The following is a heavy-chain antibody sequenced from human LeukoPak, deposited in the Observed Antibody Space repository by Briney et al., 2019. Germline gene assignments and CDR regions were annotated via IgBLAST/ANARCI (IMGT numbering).Heavy chain of an antibody. CDR3: AREGYFGSGIDYFYGMDV. CDR1: GYTFTSYG. Sequence: ASVKVSCKASGYTFTSYGITWVRQAPGQGLEWMGWISAYNGDTKYPQNLQGRVTMTADTSTNTAYMELKGLRSDDTAVYFCAREGYFGSGIDYFYGMDVWGQGTKVTVSS. V-gene: IGHV1-18*01. J-gene: IGHJ6*02. D-gene: IGHD3-10*01. CDR2: ISAYNGDT.